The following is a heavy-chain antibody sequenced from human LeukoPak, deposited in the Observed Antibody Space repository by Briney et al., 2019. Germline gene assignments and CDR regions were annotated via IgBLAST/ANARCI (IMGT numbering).Heavy chain of an antibody. V-gene: IGHV4-34*01. CDR1: GGSFSGYY. Sequence: PSETLSLTCAVYGGSFSGYYWSWIRQPPGKGLEWIGEIKHSGSTNYNPSLKSRVTISVDTAKNQFSLRLSSVTAADTAVYYCARQFYSSSSGLDVFDIWGQGTMVTVSS. CDR3: ARQFYSSSSGLDVFDI. D-gene: IGHD6-6*01. CDR2: IKHSGST. J-gene: IGHJ3*02.